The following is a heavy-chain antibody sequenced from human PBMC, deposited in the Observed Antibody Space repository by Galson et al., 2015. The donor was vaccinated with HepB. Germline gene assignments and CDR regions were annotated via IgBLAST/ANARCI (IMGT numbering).Heavy chain of an antibody. CDR3: AKDGGRGYTYGPNWFDP. Sequence: SLRLSCAASGFTFSSYGMHWVRQAPGKGLEWVAVVSYDGSNKYYADSVKGRFTISRDNSKNTLYLQMNSLRAEETAIYYCAKDGGRGYTYGPNWFDPWGQGTLVTVSS. J-gene: IGHJ5*02. D-gene: IGHD5-18*01. V-gene: IGHV3-30*18. CDR2: VSYDGSNK. CDR1: GFTFSSYG.